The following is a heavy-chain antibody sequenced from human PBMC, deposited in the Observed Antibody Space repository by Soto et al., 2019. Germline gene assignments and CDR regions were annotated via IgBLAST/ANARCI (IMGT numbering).Heavy chain of an antibody. J-gene: IGHJ6*02. CDR3: AKDRRGLMDV. CDR2: ISGSGGST. Sequence: GGSLRLSCAASGFTFSSYAMSWVRQAPGKGLEWVSAISGSGGSTYYADTAKGRFTISRDNSKNTLYLQMNSLRAEDTAVYYCAKDRRGLMDVWGQGTTVTVSS. V-gene: IGHV3-23*01. CDR1: GFTFSSYA.